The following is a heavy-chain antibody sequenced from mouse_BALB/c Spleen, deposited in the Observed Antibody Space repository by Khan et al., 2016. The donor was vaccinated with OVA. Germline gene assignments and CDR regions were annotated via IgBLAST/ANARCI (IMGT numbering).Heavy chain of an antibody. D-gene: IGHD2-14*01. CDR1: GYTFPSNT. Sequence: QVQLQQSGAELARPGASVKMSCKASGYTFPSNTMHWVKQRPGQGLEWIGYINPRSDYTIYNQKFKDKATLTVDISSTTAYMQLSSLTSDDSAVYYCARRTTGYAMDYWGQGTSVTVSS. V-gene: IGHV1-4*01. CDR2: INPRSDYT. CDR3: ARRTTGYAMDY. J-gene: IGHJ4*01.